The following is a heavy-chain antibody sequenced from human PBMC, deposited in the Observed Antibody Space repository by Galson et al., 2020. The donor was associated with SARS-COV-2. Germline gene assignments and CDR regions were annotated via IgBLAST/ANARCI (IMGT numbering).Heavy chain of an antibody. D-gene: IGHD1-1*01. V-gene: IGHV3-74*01. Sequence: TGGSLRLPGAAPGFTLSGPSSYWFRQTPGKGLVGVSQIVTGTTYAESVKGRFTISRDNAKNTLYLQMNSLRAEDTGVYYCARGGGNHNLDVWGQGTTVTVSS. CDR3: ARGGGNHNLDV. CDR1: GFTLSGPS. J-gene: IGHJ6*02. CDR2: IVTGT.